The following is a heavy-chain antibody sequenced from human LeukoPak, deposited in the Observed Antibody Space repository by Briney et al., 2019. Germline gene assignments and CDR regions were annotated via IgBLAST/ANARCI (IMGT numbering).Heavy chain of an antibody. Sequence: GGSLRLSCAASGFTFSSYAMNWVRQAPGKGLEWVSIIFGTGDTTYYADSVKGRFTVSRDNSKNTLYLQMNDLRPEDTAKYYCAKRNTMIRGGPCFDHWGQGLLVIVSS. CDR3: AKRNTMIRGGPCFDH. CDR1: GFTFSSYA. D-gene: IGHD3-10*01. J-gene: IGHJ4*02. V-gene: IGHV3-23*01. CDR2: IFGTGDTT.